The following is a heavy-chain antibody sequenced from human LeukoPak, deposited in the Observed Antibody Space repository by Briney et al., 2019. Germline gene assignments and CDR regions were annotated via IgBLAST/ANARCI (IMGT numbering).Heavy chain of an antibody. CDR1: GFTFSDYC. D-gene: IGHD2-2*01. CDR2: ISSSGRTI. CDR3: ARADCSSSSCYELDY. J-gene: IGHJ4*02. V-gene: IGHV3-11*04. Sequence: GGSLTLSCAASGFTFSDYCMSWIRQAPGKGLEWVSYISSSGRTIYYADSVKGRFTISRDNAKNSLYLQMNSLRAEDTAVYYCARADCSSSSCYELDYWGQGTLVTVSS.